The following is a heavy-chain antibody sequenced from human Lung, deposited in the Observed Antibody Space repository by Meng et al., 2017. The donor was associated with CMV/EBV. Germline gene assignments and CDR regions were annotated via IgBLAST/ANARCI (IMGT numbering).Heavy chain of an antibody. CDR3: AHRPLYPNVFDF. V-gene: IGHV2-5*01. CDR1: GFSLSTNGVG. CDR2: IYWNDDK. J-gene: IGHJ3*01. D-gene: IGHD3-16*02. Sequence: SGXXLVXPTQTLTLTCTFSGFSLSTNGVGVGWIRQPPGKALEWLALIYWNDDKRYSPSLRTRLTITKDTSKNQVVLRMTNLDPVDTATYFCAHRPLYPNVFDFGXQGTXVTV.